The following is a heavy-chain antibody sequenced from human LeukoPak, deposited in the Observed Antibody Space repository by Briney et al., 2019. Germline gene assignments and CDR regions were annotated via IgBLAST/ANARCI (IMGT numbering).Heavy chain of an antibody. V-gene: IGHV3-21*01. J-gene: IGHJ4*02. CDR2: ISGDSTDI. Sequence: GGSLRLSCATSGFTFKSYAMNWVRQSPGKGLEWVSSISGDSTDIYYADSLMGRSTVSRDNAKNSLYLQINSLRAEDTAIYYCARRGYSDSSGYDYWGQGTLVTVSS. D-gene: IGHD3-22*01. CDR3: ARRGYSDSSGYDY. CDR1: GFTFKSYA.